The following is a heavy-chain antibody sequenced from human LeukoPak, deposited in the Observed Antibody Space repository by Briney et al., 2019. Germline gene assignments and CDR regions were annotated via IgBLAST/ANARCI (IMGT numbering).Heavy chain of an antibody. CDR3: ARGSGWVVFDY. Sequence: PAETLSLTCTGSRGAISRYYWSWIRQPPGKGLAGIAYIYYSGSTNYNPSLKSRVTISVDTSKNQFSLKLSSVTAADTAVYYCARGSGWVVFDYWGQGTLVTVSS. CDR1: RGAISRYY. D-gene: IGHD6-19*01. V-gene: IGHV4-59*01. J-gene: IGHJ4*02. CDR2: IYYSGST.